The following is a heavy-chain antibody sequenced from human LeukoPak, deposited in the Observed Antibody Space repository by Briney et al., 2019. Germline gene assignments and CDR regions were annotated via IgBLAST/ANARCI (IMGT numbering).Heavy chain of an antibody. V-gene: IGHV3-13*01. CDR2: FIPAGDR. D-gene: IGHD7-27*01. Sequence: TGGSLRLSCAASGFPFSSHDMHWVRQAAGKGLEWVSGFIPAGDRYYAESVKGRFTISREDAKSSLYLQMNSLRVGDTAVYYCVRGGVWGLSSNWLEAWGQGVLVTVSS. CDR3: VRGGVWGLSSNWLEA. CDR1: GFPFSSHD. J-gene: IGHJ5*02.